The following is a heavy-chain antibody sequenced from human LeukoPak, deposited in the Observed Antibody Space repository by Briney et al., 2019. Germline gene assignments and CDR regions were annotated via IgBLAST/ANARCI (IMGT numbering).Heavy chain of an antibody. CDR3: ARERLSYYYMDA. V-gene: IGHV4-39*07. CDR1: GGSIGSSTYY. Sequence: SETLSLTCTVSGGSIGSSTYYWVWIRQPPVKGLEWIGSIYYNGDTYYSPSLQSRVSISVATSKNQFSLKLSSVTAADTAVYYCARERLSYYYMDAWGKGTTVTVSS. CDR2: IYYNGDT. J-gene: IGHJ6*03. D-gene: IGHD1-1*01.